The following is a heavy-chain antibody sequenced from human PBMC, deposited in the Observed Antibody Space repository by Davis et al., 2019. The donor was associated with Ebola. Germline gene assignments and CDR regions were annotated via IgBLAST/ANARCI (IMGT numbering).Heavy chain of an antibody. CDR2: IRYDGSNK. CDR1: GFTFSSYG. V-gene: IGHV3-30*02. J-gene: IGHJ4*02. Sequence: GESLKISCAASGFTFSSYGMHWVRQAPGKGLEWVAFIRYDGSNKYYADSVKGRFTISRDNSKNSLSLQMNSLRAEDTALYFCARDKIPNDYGSPFESWGQGTLVTVSS. CDR3: ARDKIPNDYGSPFES. D-gene: IGHD4-17*01.